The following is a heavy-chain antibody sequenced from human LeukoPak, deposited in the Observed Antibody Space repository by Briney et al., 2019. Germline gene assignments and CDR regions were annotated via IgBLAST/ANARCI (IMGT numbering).Heavy chain of an antibody. D-gene: IGHD3-10*01. Sequence: GGSLRLSCAASGFTVSSNYMSWVRHAPGKGLEWVSVIYSGGTTYYADSVKGRFTISRDNSKNTLYLQMNSLRAEDTAVYYCARARDGTYGSGNYYTYWFFDLWGRGTLVTVSS. CDR1: GFTVSSNY. V-gene: IGHV3-53*01. CDR2: IYSGGTT. CDR3: ARARDGTYGSGNYYTYWFFDL. J-gene: IGHJ2*01.